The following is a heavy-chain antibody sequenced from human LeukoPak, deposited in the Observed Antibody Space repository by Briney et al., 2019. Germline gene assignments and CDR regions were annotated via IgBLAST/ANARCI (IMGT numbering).Heavy chain of an antibody. CDR3: ARGCSSTSCYFDY. CDR2: IIPIFGIA. CDR1: GGTFSSYA. D-gene: IGHD2-2*01. J-gene: IGHJ4*02. V-gene: IGHV1-69*04. Sequence: SVKVSCKASGGTFSSYAISWVRQAPGQGLEWMGRIIPIFGIANYAQKFQGRVTITADKSTSTAYMELSSLRSEETAVYYCARGCSSTSCYFDYWGQGTLVTVSS.